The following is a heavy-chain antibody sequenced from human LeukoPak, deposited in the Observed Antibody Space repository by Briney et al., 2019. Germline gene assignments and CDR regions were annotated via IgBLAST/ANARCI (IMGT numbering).Heavy chain of an antibody. V-gene: IGHV1-2*02. CDR2: INPNSGGT. CDR1: GYTFTGYY. D-gene: IGHD3-10*01. J-gene: IGHJ4*02. Sequence: ASVKVSCKASGYTFTGYYMHWVRQAPGQGLEWMGWINPNSGGTNYAQKFQGRVTMTRDTSISTAYMELSRLRSDDTAVYYCARETYYYGSGSYPSDYWGQGTLVTVSS. CDR3: ARETYYYGSGSYPSDY.